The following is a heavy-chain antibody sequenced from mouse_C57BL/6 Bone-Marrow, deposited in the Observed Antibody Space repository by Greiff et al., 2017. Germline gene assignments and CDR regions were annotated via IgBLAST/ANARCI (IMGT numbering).Heavy chain of an antibody. J-gene: IGHJ4*01. CDR3: VRLTYYYAMDD. Sequence: EVKLVESGGGLVQPKGSLKLSCAASGFSFNTYAMNWVRQAPGKGLEWVARIRSKSNNYATYYADSVKDRFTISRDDSESMLHLQRNNLKTEDTAMDYCVRLTYYYAMDDWGQGTSGTVSS. V-gene: IGHV10-1*01. CDR2: IRSKSNNYAT. CDR1: GFSFNTYA. D-gene: IGHD1-1*01.